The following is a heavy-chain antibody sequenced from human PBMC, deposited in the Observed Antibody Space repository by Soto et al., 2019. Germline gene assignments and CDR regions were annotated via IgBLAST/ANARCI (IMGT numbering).Heavy chain of an antibody. CDR2: ISGSGGST. V-gene: IGHV3-23*01. CDR1: GFTFSSYS. CDR3: ASRSSGWYFDY. Sequence: GGSLRLSCAASGFTFSSYSMNWVRQGPGKGLEWVSVISGSGGSTYYADSVKGQFTISRDNSKNTLYLQMNSLRAEDTAVYYCASRSSGWYFDYWGQGTLVTVSS. J-gene: IGHJ4*02. D-gene: IGHD6-19*01.